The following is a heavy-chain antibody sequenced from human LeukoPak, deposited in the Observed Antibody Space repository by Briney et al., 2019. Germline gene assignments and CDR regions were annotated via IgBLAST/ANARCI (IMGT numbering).Heavy chain of an antibody. D-gene: IGHD1-26*01. J-gene: IGHJ4*02. V-gene: IGHV4-59*12. Sequence: SETLSLTCTVSGGSISSYYWSWIRQPPGKGLEWIGYIYYSGSTNYNPSLKSRVTISVDTSKNQFSLKLSSVTAADTAVYYCAIEMTTTDFDYWGQGTLVTVSS. CDR2: IYYSGST. CDR1: GGSISSYY. CDR3: AIEMTTTDFDY.